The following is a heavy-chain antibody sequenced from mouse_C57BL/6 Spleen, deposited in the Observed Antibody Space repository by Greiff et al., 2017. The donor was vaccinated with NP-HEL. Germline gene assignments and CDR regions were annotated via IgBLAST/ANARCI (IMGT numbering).Heavy chain of an antibody. CDR2: INPNNGGT. CDR3: AREGFITTVVAPFAY. CDR1: GYTFTDYY. J-gene: IGHJ3*01. Sequence: VQLQQSGPELVKPGASVKISCKASGYTFTDYYMNWVKQSHGKSLEWIGDINPNNGGTSYNQKFKGKATLTVDKSSSTAYMELRSLTSEDSAVYYCAREGFITTVVAPFAYWGQGTLVTVSA. V-gene: IGHV1-26*01. D-gene: IGHD1-1*01.